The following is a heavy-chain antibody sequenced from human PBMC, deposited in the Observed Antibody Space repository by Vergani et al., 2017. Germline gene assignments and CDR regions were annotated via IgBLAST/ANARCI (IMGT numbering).Heavy chain of an antibody. J-gene: IGHJ5*02. V-gene: IGHV4-4*02. CDR3: ARDRSRLVMTRAGWFDP. CDR1: GGSISSSNW. D-gene: IGHD3-9*01. Sequence: QVQLRESGPGLVKPSGTLSLTCAVSGGSISSSNWWSWVRQPPGKGLEWIGEIYHSGSTNYNPSLKSRVTISVDTSKNQFSLKLSSVTAADTAVYYCARDRSRLVMTRAGWFDPWGQGTLVTVSS. CDR2: IYHSGST.